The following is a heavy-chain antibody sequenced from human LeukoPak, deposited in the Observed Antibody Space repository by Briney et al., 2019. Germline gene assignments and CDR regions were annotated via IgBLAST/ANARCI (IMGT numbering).Heavy chain of an antibody. V-gene: IGHV3-33*06. CDR3: AKDQPTVTTYGSFDY. CDR2: IWYDGSNK. D-gene: IGHD4-11*01. CDR1: GFTFSSYG. Sequence: PGGSLRLSCAASGFTFSSYGMHWVRQAPGKGLEWVAVIWYDGSNKYYADSVKGRFTISRDNSKNTLYLQMNSLRAEDTAVYYCAKDQPTVTTYGSFDYWGQGTLVTVSS. J-gene: IGHJ4*02.